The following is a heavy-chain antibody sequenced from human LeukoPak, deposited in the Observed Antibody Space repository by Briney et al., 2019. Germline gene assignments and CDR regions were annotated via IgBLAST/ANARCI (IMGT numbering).Heavy chain of an antibody. D-gene: IGHD4-17*01. CDR1: GFIFDDYA. V-gene: IGHV3-9*01. CDR2: ISWNSGSI. CDR3: AKDRAYGYESLDI. Sequence: PGGSLRLSCAASGFIFDDYAMHWVRQAPGKGLEWVSGISWNSGSIGYADSVRGRFTISRDNSKNSLYLQMNSLRAEDTALYYCAKDRAYGYESLDIWGQGTMVTVSS. J-gene: IGHJ3*02.